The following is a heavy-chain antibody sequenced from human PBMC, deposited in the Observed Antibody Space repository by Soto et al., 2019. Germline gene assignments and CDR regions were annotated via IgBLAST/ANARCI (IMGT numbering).Heavy chain of an antibody. CDR3: VSGSDALDI. CDR2: ISSSTSYI. V-gene: IGHV3-21*01. CDR1: RFMFSSYN. J-gene: IGHJ3*02. Sequence: AGGSLRLSCAASRFMFSSYNMNWVRQAPGKGLEWVSSISSSTSYIYYADSVKGRFTISRDNAKNSLYLQMNSLRAEDTAVYYCVSGSDALDIWGQGTMVTVSS. D-gene: IGHD3-3*02.